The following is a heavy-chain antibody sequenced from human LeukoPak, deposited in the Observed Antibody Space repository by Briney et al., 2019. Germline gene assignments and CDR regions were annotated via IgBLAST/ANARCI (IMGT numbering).Heavy chain of an antibody. D-gene: IGHD5-18*01. CDR3: AGRPTGYSSGYIH. V-gene: IGHV3-23*01. CDR2: ISGSGGAT. Sequence: GGSLRLSCAASGFTFSSYAMSWVRQAPGKGLEWVSAISGSGGATYHADSVKGRFTISRDNSENIVYLQMNNLRVEDTAVYYCAGRPTGYSSGYIHWGQGTLVTVSS. CDR1: GFTFSSYA. J-gene: IGHJ4*02.